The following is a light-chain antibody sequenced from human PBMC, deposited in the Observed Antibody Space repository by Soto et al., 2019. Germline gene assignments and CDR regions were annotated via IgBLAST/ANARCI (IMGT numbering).Light chain of an antibody. V-gene: IGLV2-11*01. CDR3: CSYAGSYIVV. CDR2: DVS. CDR1: SSDVGGYNY. Sequence: QSALTQPRSVSGSPGQSITISCTGTSSDVGGYNYVSWYQQHPGKAPKIMIYDVSKRPSGVRDRCSGSNSGNTASLTISGLQAEDEADYYCCSYAGSYIVVFGRGTKLTVL. J-gene: IGLJ2*01.